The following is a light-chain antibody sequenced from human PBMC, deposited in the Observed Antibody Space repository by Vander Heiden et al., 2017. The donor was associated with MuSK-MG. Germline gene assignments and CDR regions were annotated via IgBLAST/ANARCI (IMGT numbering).Light chain of an antibody. CDR2: WAS. CDR3: QQDDSTPPWT. Sequence: DVVMTQSPDSLAVSLGERATINCKSSQSVLYSSNNKNYLAWYQQKPGQSPKLLIYWASTRESGVPDRFSGSGYGTDFTLTISSRQAEDVAVYYCQQDDSTPPWTFGQGTKVEIK. J-gene: IGKJ1*01. V-gene: IGKV4-1*01. CDR1: QSVLYSSNNKNY.